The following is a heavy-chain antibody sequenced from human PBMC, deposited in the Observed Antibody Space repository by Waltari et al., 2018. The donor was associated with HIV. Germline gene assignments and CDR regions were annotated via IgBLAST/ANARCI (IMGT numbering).Heavy chain of an antibody. CDR3: ARVASGWWPTTAEGAFDI. D-gene: IGHD1-7*01. CDR2: IYYSGST. J-gene: IGHJ3*02. CDR1: GGSISSYY. V-gene: IGHV4-59*01. Sequence: QVQLQESGPGLVKPSETLSLTCTVSGGSISSYYWSWIRQPPGKGLEWIGYIYYSGSTNYNPSLKSRVTISVDTSKNQFSLKLSSVTAADTAVYYCARVASGWWPTTAEGAFDIWGQGTMVTVSS.